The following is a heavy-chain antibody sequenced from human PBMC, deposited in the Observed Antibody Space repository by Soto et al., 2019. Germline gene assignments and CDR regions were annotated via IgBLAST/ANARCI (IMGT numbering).Heavy chain of an antibody. CDR2: IIPIFGTA. V-gene: IGHV1-69*01. CDR3: ARDGSGSYIGTVDY. CDR1: GGTFRSYA. J-gene: IGHJ4*02. D-gene: IGHD3-10*01. Sequence: QAQLVQAGAEVKKPGSSVTVSCKASGGTFRSYAISWVRQAPGQRREWMGGIIPIFGTANYAQKFQGRVTITADESTSTACMELSSLRSADTSVYYCARDGSGSYIGTVDYWGQGTLVTVSS.